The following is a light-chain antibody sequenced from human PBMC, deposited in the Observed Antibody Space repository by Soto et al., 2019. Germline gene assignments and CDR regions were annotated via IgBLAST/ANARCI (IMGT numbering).Light chain of an antibody. CDR1: QSISSW. CDR3: QKYNTYPGT. CDR2: KAS. V-gene: IGKV1-5*03. Sequence: DIQMTQSPSTLSASVGDRVTITCRASQSISSWLAWYQQKPGKAPKLLIYKASSLESGVPLRFSVSGSWTDFTLTISSLQPDEFATYYCQKYNTYPGTFGQGTKLDIK. J-gene: IGKJ1*01.